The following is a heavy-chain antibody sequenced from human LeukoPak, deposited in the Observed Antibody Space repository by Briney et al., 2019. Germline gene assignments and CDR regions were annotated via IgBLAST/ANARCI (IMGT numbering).Heavy chain of an antibody. D-gene: IGHD3-10*01. Sequence: PGGPLRLSCAASGFTFSSYSMNGVRQAQGKGLEWVSSISSSSSSYIYYADSVKGRFTISRDNAKNSLYLQMNSLRAEDTAVYYCAKDWASMVLDYWGQGTLVSVSS. J-gene: IGHJ4*02. CDR1: GFTFSSYS. CDR3: AKDWASMVLDY. CDR2: ISSSSSSYI. V-gene: IGHV3-21*01.